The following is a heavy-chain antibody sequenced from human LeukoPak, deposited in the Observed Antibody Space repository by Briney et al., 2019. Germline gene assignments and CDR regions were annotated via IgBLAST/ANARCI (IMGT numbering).Heavy chain of an antibody. Sequence: SETLSLTFTASGGSISSSSYYWGWIRQPPGKGLEWIGSIYYSGSTYYNPSLKSRVTISVDTSKNQFSLKLSSVTAADTAAYYCARARVGGRVAGTRRGAFDIWGQGTMVTVSS. J-gene: IGHJ3*02. V-gene: IGHV4-39*07. CDR1: GGSISSSSYY. CDR2: IYYSGST. D-gene: IGHD6-19*01. CDR3: ARARVGGRVAGTRRGAFDI.